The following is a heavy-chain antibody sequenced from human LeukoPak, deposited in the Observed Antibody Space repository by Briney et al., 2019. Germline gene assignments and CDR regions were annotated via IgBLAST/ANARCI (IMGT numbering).Heavy chain of an antibody. V-gene: IGHV3-23*01. D-gene: IGHD3-9*01. J-gene: IGHJ4*02. Sequence: GGSLRLSCATSGFAFTSYALSWVRQAPGKRLEWVLAISGSGGSTYYADSVKGRFTISRDNFKNTLYLQMNSLRAEDTAVYYCAKNNILTGYDLYYFDYWGQGTLVTVSS. CDR3: AKNNILTGYDLYYFDY. CDR2: ISGSGGST. CDR1: GFAFTSYA.